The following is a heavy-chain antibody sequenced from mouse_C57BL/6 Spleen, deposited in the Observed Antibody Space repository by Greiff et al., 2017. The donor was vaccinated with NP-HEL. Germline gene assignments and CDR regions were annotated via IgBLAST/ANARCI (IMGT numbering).Heavy chain of an antibody. Sequence: VKLVESGPGLVQPSQSLSITCTVSGFSLTSYGVHWVRQSPGKGLEWLGVIWRGGSTDYNAAFMSRLSITKDNSKSQVFFKMNSLQADDTAIYYCAGYGSSHWYFDVWGTGTTVTVSS. J-gene: IGHJ1*03. CDR1: GFSLTSYG. CDR2: IWRGGST. CDR3: AGYGSSHWYFDV. D-gene: IGHD1-1*01. V-gene: IGHV2-5*01.